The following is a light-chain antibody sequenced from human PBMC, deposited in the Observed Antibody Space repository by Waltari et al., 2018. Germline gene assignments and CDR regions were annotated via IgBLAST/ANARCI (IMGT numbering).Light chain of an antibody. CDR1: QSVLYSVNSKNY. V-gene: IGKV4-1*01. CDR2: WAS. J-gene: IGKJ1*01. CDR3: HQYSTTPWT. Sequence: DIVMTQSPDSLAVSLGERATINRKSSQSVLYSVNSKNYLAWYQQKPGKPPKLLIYWASARESGVPDRFSGSGSGTDFTLTITSLQAEDVAVYYCHQYSTTPWTFGQGTKVEI.